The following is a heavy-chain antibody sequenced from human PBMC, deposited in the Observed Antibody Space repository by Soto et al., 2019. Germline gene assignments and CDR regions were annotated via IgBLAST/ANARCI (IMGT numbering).Heavy chain of an antibody. CDR2: ISSSSSYI. CDR3: ARGKVDSDSSGYYRMYYFDY. J-gene: IGHJ4*02. Sequence: GGSLRLSCAASGFTFSSCSMNWVRQAPGKGLEWVSSISSSSSYIYYADSVKGRFTISRDNAKNSLYLQMNSLRAEDTAVYYCARGKVDSDSSGYYRMYYFDYLGQGTLVTVSS. D-gene: IGHD3-22*01. V-gene: IGHV3-21*01. CDR1: GFTFSSCS.